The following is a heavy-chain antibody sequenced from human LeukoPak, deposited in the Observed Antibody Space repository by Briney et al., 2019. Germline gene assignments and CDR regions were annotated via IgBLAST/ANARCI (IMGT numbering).Heavy chain of an antibody. V-gene: IGHV4-59*08. J-gene: IGHJ4*02. CDR3: ARHRNNVWSGYFAY. CDR1: GGSVNGYY. D-gene: IGHD3-3*01. Sequence: NSSETLSLTCTVSGGSVNGYYWSWIRQPPGKELEWIGYIYYSGSTNYNPSLRSRATISVDTSKNQFSLKLNSVTAADTAVYYCARHRNNVWSGYFAYWGQGTLVTVSS. CDR2: IYYSGST.